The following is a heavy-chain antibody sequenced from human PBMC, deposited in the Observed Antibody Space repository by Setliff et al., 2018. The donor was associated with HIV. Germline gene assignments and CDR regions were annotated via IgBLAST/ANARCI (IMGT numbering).Heavy chain of an antibody. J-gene: IGHJ4*02. V-gene: IGHV3-30*02. CDR1: GFTFSYYG. Sequence: PGGSLRLSCAASGFTFSYYGMHWVRQAPGKGLEWVTSIRYDGSYKYYADSVRGRFTISRDNSKNTLYMQMNSLRAEDTAVYYCATMLRTTARHDYFDYWGQGTLVTVSS. D-gene: IGHD6-6*01. CDR3: ATMLRTTARHDYFDY. CDR2: IRYDGSYK.